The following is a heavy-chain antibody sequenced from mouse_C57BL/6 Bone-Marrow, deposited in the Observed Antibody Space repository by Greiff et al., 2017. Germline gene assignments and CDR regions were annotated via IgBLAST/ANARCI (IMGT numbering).Heavy chain of an antibody. CDR2: INPSNGGT. J-gene: IGHJ2*01. CDR1: GYTFTSYW. D-gene: IGHD1-1*01. CDR3: SKSGITALLADY. Sequence: QVQLQQPGTELVKPGASVKLSCKASGYTFTSYWMPWVKQRPGQGLEWIGNINPSNGGTNYNEKFKSKATLTVDKSSSTACMQLSSLTSEDSAVYDCSKSGITALLADYWGQGTTLTVSS. V-gene: IGHV1-53*01.